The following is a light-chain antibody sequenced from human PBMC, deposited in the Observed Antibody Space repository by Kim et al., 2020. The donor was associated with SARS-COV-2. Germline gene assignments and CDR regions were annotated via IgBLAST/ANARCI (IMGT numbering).Light chain of an antibody. CDR1: QSVSSSY. CDR3: QQYGSSPSL. Sequence: SPVERATLSCRASQSVSSSYLAWYQQKPGQAPRLLIYGASSRATGIPDRFSGSGSGTDFTLTISRLEPEDFAVYYCQQYGSSPSLFGGGTKVDIK. V-gene: IGKV3-20*01. J-gene: IGKJ4*01. CDR2: GAS.